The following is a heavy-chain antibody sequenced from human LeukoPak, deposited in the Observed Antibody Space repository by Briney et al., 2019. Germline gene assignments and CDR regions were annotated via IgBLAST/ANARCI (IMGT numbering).Heavy chain of an antibody. J-gene: IGHJ1*01. D-gene: IGHD1-1*01. CDR3: VRDLLGSGSTTAYLHH. CDR1: GFSFSDYS. CDR2: ISRRSRHV. Sequence: GGSLRLYCTASGFSFSDYSMNWVRQAPGKGLEWVSSISRRSRHVYYAGSVKGRFTISRGNAWNSLYLQMNSLRAEDMAVYFCVRDLLGSGSTTAYLHHWGQGTLVTVSS. V-gene: IGHV3-21*01.